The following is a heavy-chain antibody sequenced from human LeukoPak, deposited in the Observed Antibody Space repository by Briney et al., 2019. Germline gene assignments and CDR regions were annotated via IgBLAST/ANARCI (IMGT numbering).Heavy chain of an antibody. CDR2: VYYTGST. V-gene: IGHV4-39*01. D-gene: IGHD3-16*01. Sequence: KPSETLSLTCTVSGGSITTSTYYWGWIRQPLGKGLEWIGSVYYTGSTYYNPSLKSRVTISVDTSKNQFSLKLNSVTAADTAVYDCSRRFGVTPDYWGQGTLVTVSS. J-gene: IGHJ4*02. CDR1: GGSITTSTYY. CDR3: SRRFGVTPDY.